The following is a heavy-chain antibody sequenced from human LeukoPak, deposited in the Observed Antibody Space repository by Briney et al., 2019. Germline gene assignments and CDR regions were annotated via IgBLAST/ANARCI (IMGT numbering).Heavy chain of an antibody. CDR1: GGSISSSNW. Sequence: PSETPSLTCAVSGGSISSSNWWSWVRQPPGKGLEWIGEFHHSGSTHYNPSLKSRVTISVDKSKNQFSLDLSSVTAADTALYYCARNGYSGFGFDYWGQGTLVTVSS. V-gene: IGHV4-4*02. J-gene: IGHJ4*02. CDR3: ARNGYSGFGFDY. CDR2: FHHSGST. D-gene: IGHD5-12*01.